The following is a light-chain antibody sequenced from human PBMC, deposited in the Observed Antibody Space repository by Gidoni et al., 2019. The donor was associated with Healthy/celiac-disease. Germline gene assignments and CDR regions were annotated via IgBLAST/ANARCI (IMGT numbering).Light chain of an antibody. CDR2: GAS. Sequence: ETVLTQSPGTLSLSPGERATLSCTASQSVSSSYLAWYQQKPGKAPRLLIYGASSRATGIPDRFSGGGSGTDFTLTISRLEPDDFALYYCQQFRGTFGQGTKLEIK. CDR3: QQFRGT. J-gene: IGKJ2*01. CDR1: QSVSSSY. V-gene: IGKV3-20*01.